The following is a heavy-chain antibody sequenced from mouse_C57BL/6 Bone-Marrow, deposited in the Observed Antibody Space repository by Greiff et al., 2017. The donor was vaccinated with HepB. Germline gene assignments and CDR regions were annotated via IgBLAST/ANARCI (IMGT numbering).Heavy chain of an antibody. D-gene: IGHD1-1*01. CDR1: GYTFTSYW. J-gene: IGHJ4*01. V-gene: IGHV1-55*01. Sequence: VQLQQPGAELVKPGASVKMSCKASGYTFTSYWITWVKQRPGQGLEWIGDIYPGSGSTNYNEKFKSKATLTVDTSSSTAYMQLSSLTSEDSAVYYCAITDITTAYYYAMDYWGQGTSVTVSS. CDR2: IYPGSGST. CDR3: AITDITTAYYYAMDY.